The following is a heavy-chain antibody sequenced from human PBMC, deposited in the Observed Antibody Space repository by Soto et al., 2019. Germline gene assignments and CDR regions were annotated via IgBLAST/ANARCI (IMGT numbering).Heavy chain of an antibody. D-gene: IGHD3-16*01. J-gene: IGHJ3*02. CDR1: GFTFSSFA. V-gene: IGHV3-23*01. CDR3: AKVIHWDYHPFTI. Sequence: EVQLLESGGGLVQPGGSLRLSCAASGFTFSSFAMRWVRQAPGKGLEWVSAISGSGDNTYYADSVKGRFTISRDNAKNTLDLRMSSLRAADTAVYHCAKVIHWDYHPFTIWGQGTMVTVSS. CDR2: ISGSGDNT.